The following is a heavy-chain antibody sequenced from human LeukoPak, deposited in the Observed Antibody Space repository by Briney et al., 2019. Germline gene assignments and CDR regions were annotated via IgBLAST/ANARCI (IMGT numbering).Heavy chain of an antibody. D-gene: IGHD3-22*01. CDR1: GFTFSTSW. CDR3: AKNGPYYDSSGPYYFDY. Sequence: GGSLRLSCTTSGFTFSTSWMTWVRQAPGKGLECLANIKPDGSDKYYVDSVKGRFTISRDNSKNTLYLQMNSLRAEDTAVYYCAKNGPYYDSSGPYYFDYWGQGTLVTVSS. CDR2: IKPDGSDK. V-gene: IGHV3-7*03. J-gene: IGHJ4*02.